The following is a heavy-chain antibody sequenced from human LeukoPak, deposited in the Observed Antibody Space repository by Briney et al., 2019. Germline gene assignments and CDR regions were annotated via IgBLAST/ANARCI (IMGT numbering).Heavy chain of an antibody. CDR2: IWYDGSNK. V-gene: IGHV3-33*01. J-gene: IGHJ4*02. D-gene: IGHD6-19*01. CDR1: GFTFSSYG. CDR3: AREASSDWYDY. Sequence: PGRSLRLSCAASGFTFSSYGMHWVRQAPGKGLEWVAVIWYDGSNKYYADSVKGRFTISRDNSKNTLYLQMNSLRAEDTAVYYCAREASSDWYDYWGQGTLVTVSS.